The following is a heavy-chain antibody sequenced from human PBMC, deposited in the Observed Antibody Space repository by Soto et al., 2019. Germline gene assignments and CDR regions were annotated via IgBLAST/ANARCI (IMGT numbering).Heavy chain of an antibody. Sequence: PSETLSLTCTVSGGSISSGDYYWSWIRQPPGKGLEWIGYIYYSGSTYYNPSLKSRVTISVDTSKNQFSLKLSSVTAADTAVYYCARDRRLNHITGTTNWFDPWGQGTLVTVSS. V-gene: IGHV4-30-4*01. CDR2: IYYSGST. J-gene: IGHJ5*02. CDR3: ARDRRLNHITGTTNWFDP. CDR1: GGSISSGDYY. D-gene: IGHD1-7*01.